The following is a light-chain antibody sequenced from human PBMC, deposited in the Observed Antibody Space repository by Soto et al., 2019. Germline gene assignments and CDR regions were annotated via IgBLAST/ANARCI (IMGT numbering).Light chain of an antibody. CDR1: SSDVGVYKY. CDR2: EVS. CDR3: NSYTSSTTWV. V-gene: IGLV2-14*01. J-gene: IGLJ3*02. Sequence: QSVLTQPASVSGSPGQSITISCTGTSSDVGVYKYVSWYQQHPGKAPKLIIYEVSNRPSGVSNRFSGSKSGNTASLTISGLQAEDEANYLCNSYTSSTTWVFGGGKQLTVL.